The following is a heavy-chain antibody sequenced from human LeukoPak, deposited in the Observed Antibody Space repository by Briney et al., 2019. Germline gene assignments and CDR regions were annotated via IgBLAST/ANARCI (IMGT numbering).Heavy chain of an antibody. Sequence: SETLSLTCAVYGGPFSGYYWSWIRQPPGKGLEWIGEINHSGSTNYNPSLRSGVTISVDTSKNPFSLKFPSMTAADTAVYYCARSSKTQWLSPGDGFDIWGRGTLVTVSS. CDR3: ARSSKTQWLSPGDGFDI. V-gene: IGHV4-34*01. J-gene: IGHJ3*02. D-gene: IGHD6-19*01. CDR2: INHSGST. CDR1: GGPFSGYY.